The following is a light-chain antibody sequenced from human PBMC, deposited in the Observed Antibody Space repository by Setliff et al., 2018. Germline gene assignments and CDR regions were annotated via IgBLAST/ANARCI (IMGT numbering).Light chain of an antibody. Sequence: QSVLTQPASVSGSPGQSIIISCTGTSSDIGAYDHVFWYRQYPGKAPQLMIYDVSNRDSGVSDRFSASKSGNTASLTISGLQPEDEADYYCSSYTSTNTDVFGSGTKVTVL. V-gene: IGLV2-14*01. CDR2: DVS. CDR3: SSYTSTNTDV. CDR1: SSDIGAYDH. J-gene: IGLJ1*01.